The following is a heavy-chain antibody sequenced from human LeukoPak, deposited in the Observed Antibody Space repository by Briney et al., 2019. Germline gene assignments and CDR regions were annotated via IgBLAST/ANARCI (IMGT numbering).Heavy chain of an antibody. D-gene: IGHD2/OR15-2a*01. CDR3: AKDSFSTM. CDR1: GFTFSSDS. CDR2: ISNSAVST. V-gene: IGHV3-23*01. J-gene: IGHJ4*02. Sequence: PGGSLRLSCAAPGFTFSSDSMTWVRQAPGKGLEWVSTISNSAVSTFYADPVKGRFSISRDNSKNTLYLHMSSLSAEDTAMYYCAKDSFSTMWGPGTLVTVSS.